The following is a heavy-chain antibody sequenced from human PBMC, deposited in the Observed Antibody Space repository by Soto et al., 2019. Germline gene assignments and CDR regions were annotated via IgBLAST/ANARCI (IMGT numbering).Heavy chain of an antibody. CDR1: GASISSSGDYS. D-gene: IGHD2-2*01. CDR2: IYYSGST. J-gene: IGHJ5*02. CDR3: ARXFCSSTTCYWGANWFDP. Sequence: ASETLSLTCSVSGASISSSGDYSWSWIRQPPGKGLEWIGSIYYSGSTYYNPSLKSRVTISVDTSKNQFSLKLSSVTAADTAVYYCARXFCSSTTCYWGANWFDPWGQGTLVTVSS. V-gene: IGHV4-30-4*01.